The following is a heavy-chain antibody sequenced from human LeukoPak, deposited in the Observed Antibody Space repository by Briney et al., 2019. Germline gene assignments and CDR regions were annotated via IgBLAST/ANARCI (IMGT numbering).Heavy chain of an antibody. J-gene: IGHJ4*02. CDR3: AKGSPYYSYDSSGNDLDY. Sequence: PGGSLRLSCAASGFTFSSYGMSWVRQAPGKGLEWVSAISGSGGSTYYADSVKGRFTISRDNSKNTLYLQMNSLRAEDTAVYYCAKGSPYYSYDSSGNDLDYWGQGTLVTVSS. CDR1: GFTFSSYG. V-gene: IGHV3-23*01. D-gene: IGHD3-22*01. CDR2: ISGSGGST.